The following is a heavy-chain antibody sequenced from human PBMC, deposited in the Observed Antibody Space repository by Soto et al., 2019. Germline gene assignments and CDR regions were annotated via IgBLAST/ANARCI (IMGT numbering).Heavy chain of an antibody. V-gene: IGHV4-39*07. CDR1: GGSISSSSYY. CDR3: ARLGGAHYYGMDV. D-gene: IGHD3-16*01. CDR2: IHYSGST. Sequence: ASETLSLTCTVSGGSISSSSYYWGWIRQPPGKGLEWIGYIHYSGSTYYNPSLKSRVTISLDRSKNQFSLKLSSVTAADTAVYYCARLGGAHYYGMDVWGQGTTVTVSS. J-gene: IGHJ6*02.